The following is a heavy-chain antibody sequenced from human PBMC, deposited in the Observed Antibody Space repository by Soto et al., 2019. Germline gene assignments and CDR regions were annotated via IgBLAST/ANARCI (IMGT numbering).Heavy chain of an antibody. CDR2: MNPNSGNT. D-gene: IGHD2-2*01. J-gene: IGHJ6*03. CDR1: GYTFTSYD. V-gene: IGHV1-8*01. CDR3: ARGPGYCSSTSCLRSYYYYYYMDV. Sequence: ASVKLSCKASGYTFTSYDINWVRQATGQGLEWMGWMNPNSGNTGYAQKFQGRVTMTRTTSISTAYMELSSLRSEDTAVYYCARGPGYCSSTSCLRSYYYYYYMDVWGKGTTVTVSS.